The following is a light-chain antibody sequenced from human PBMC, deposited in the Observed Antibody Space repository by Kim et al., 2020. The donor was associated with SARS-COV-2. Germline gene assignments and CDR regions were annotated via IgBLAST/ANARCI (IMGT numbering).Light chain of an antibody. J-gene: IGLJ3*02. Sequence: GQKVTISCSGSSSNIGNNYVSWYQQLPGTAPRLLIYDNNIRPSEIPDRFSGSKSGASATLGITGLQTGDEADYYCGTWDSSLSAAVFGGGTKVTVL. V-gene: IGLV1-51*01. CDR2: DNN. CDR1: SSNIGNNY. CDR3: GTWDSSLSAAV.